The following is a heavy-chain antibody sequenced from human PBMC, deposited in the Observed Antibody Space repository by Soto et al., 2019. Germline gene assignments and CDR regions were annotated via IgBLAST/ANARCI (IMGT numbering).Heavy chain of an antibody. J-gene: IGHJ4*02. CDR1: GGSVSSNSYS. V-gene: IGHV4-39*01. D-gene: IGHD2-2*01. Sequence: PSETLSLTCAVSGGSVSSNSYSWGWIRQSPGKGLEWIATIYSTESTYYHPSLLSRVTISVDTSKNQFSLRLSSVTAADTAVYYCARRYRSCFAYWGQGTLVTGSS. CDR3: ARRYRSCFAY. CDR2: IYSTEST.